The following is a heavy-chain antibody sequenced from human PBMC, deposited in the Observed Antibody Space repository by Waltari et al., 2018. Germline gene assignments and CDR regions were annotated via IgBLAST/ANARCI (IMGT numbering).Heavy chain of an antibody. CDR2: IYHSGST. CDR1: GYSISSGYY. Sequence: QVQLQESGPGLVKPSETLSLTCAVSGYSISSGYYWGWIRQPPGKGLEWIGSIYHSGSTYYNPSLKSRVTISVDTSKNQFSLKLSSVTAADTAVYYCARQNGDYENPRDAFDIWGQGTMVTVSS. V-gene: IGHV4-38-2*01. J-gene: IGHJ3*02. CDR3: ARQNGDYENPRDAFDI. D-gene: IGHD4-17*01.